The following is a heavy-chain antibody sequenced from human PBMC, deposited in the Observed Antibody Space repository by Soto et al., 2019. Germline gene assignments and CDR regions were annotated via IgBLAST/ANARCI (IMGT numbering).Heavy chain of an antibody. V-gene: IGHV4-39*01. J-gene: IGHJ5*02. Sequence: QLQLQESGPGLVKPSETLSLTCTVSGDSISRSGYYWGWIRQTPGKGLDWIGSIYYSGNTYYNPSLKSRVPISKDTSKNPFSLKVTSVTATDTAVYFCASNNNWSQFDPWGQGTLVTVSS. CDR3: ASNNNWSQFDP. D-gene: IGHD1-1*01. CDR2: IYYSGNT. CDR1: GDSISRSGYY.